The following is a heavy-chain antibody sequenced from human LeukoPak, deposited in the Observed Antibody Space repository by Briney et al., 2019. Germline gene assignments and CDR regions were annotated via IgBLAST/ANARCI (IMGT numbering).Heavy chain of an antibody. D-gene: IGHD2-8*01. V-gene: IGHV4-4*02. CDR1: GGSISSSNW. CDR3: ASSPVLMRPLSY. Sequence: SETLSLTCAVSGGSISSSNWWSWVRQPPGKGLEWIGEIYHSGSTNYNPSLKSRVTISVDKSKNQFSLKLSSVTAADTAVYYCASSPVLMRPLSYWGQGTLVTVSS. CDR2: IYHSGST. J-gene: IGHJ4*02.